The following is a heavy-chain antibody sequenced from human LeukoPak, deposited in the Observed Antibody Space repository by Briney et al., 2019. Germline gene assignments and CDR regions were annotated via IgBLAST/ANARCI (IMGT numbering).Heavy chain of an antibody. CDR3: ARGLDRGNYYYMDV. CDR2: IYHSGST. J-gene: IGHJ6*03. V-gene: IGHV4-38-2*02. CDR1: GYSISSGYY. Sequence: SETLSLTCTVSGYSISSGYYWGWIRQPPGKGLEWIGNIYHSGSTYYNPSLKSRVTISVDTSKNQFSLKLSSVTAADTAVYYCARGLDRGNYYYMDVWGKGTTVIVSS. D-gene: IGHD3/OR15-3a*01.